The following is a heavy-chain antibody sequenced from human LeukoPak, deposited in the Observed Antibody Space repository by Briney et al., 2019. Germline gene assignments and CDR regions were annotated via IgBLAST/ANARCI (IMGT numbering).Heavy chain of an antibody. D-gene: IGHD2-2*01. V-gene: IGHV1-69*04. J-gene: IGHJ4*02. Sequence: SVKVSCKASGGTFSSYAISWVRQAPGQGLEWMGRVIPIFGIANYAQKFQGRVTITADKSTSTAYMELSSLRSEDTAVYYCARDSYCSSTSCTDYWGQGTLVTVSS. CDR3: ARDSYCSSTSCTDY. CDR1: GGTFSSYA. CDR2: VIPIFGIA.